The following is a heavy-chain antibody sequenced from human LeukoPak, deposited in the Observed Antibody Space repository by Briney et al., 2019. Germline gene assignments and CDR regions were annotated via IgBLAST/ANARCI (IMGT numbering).Heavy chain of an antibody. V-gene: IGHV3-23*01. CDR2: IGGNGGST. D-gene: IGHD3-22*01. J-gene: IGHJ4*02. Sequence: PGGSLRLSCAASGFTFSRYAMNWVRQAPGKGLECVSAIGGNGGSTYYVDSVKGRFTISRDNSKNTLYLQMNSLRAGDTAMYYCAKGGAYYYDSSGEFDNWGQGTLVTVSS. CDR3: AKGGAYYYDSSGEFDN. CDR1: GFTFSRYA.